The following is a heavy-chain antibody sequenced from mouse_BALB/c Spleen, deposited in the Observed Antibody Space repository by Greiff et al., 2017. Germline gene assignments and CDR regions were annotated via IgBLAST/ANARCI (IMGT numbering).Heavy chain of an antibody. Sequence: EVMLVESGGGLVQPGGSLRLSCATSGFTFTDYYMSWVRQPPGKALEWLGFIRNKANGYTTEYSASVKGRFTISRDNSQSILYLQMNTLRAEDSATYYCATGNYFDYWGQGTTLTVSS. CDR1: GFTFTDYY. CDR3: ATGNYFDY. J-gene: IGHJ2*01. V-gene: IGHV7-3*02. CDR2: IRNKANGYTT. D-gene: IGHD4-1*01.